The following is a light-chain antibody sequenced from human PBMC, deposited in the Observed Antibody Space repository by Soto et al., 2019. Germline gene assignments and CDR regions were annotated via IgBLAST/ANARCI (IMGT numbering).Light chain of an antibody. CDR1: QSVSSNY. Sequence: EIVLTQSPGTLSLSPGERGALSCRASQSVSSNYVAWYQQKPGQAPRLLIYGASSRATGIPDRFSGSGSGTDFTLTISRLETDDFAVYYCQQRSSWPLTFGGGTKVDIK. V-gene: IGKV3D-20*02. CDR2: GAS. J-gene: IGKJ4*01. CDR3: QQRSSWPLT.